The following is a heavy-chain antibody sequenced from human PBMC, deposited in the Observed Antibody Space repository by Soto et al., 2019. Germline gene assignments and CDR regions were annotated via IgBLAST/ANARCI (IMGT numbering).Heavy chain of an antibody. D-gene: IGHD3-22*01. CDR1: GGSISSYY. V-gene: IGHV4-59*08. CDR3: ARLGGFYQSLDS. Sequence: SKTLSLTCTVSGGSISSYYWSWIRQPPGKGLEWIGYIYYTGTTTYNPSIKSRVTISVDSSKNQFSLNLTSVSAADTAVYYCARLGGFYQSLDSWGQGTLVTVSS. CDR2: IYYTGTT. J-gene: IGHJ5*01.